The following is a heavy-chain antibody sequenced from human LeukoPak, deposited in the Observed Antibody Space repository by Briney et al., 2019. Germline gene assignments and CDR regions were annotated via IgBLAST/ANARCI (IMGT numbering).Heavy chain of an antibody. Sequence: ASVKVSCKASGYTFTGYYMHCVRQAPGQGLEWMGIINPGGGSTKYAQKFQGRVTLTRDMSTSTVYMELSSLRSEDTAVYYCATRQMTTPEGALDIWGQGTMVTVSS. CDR2: INPGGGST. V-gene: IGHV1-46*01. D-gene: IGHD2-15*01. CDR1: GYTFTGYY. CDR3: ATRQMTTPEGALDI. J-gene: IGHJ3*02.